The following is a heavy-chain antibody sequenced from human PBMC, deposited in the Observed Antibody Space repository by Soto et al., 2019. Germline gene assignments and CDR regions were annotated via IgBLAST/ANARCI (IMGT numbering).Heavy chain of an antibody. CDR3: ARDSRYCSSTSCYKDYYYGMDV. J-gene: IGHJ6*02. D-gene: IGHD2-2*02. V-gene: IGHV4-59*01. CDR2: IYYSGST. Sequence: SGCSISSYYWSWIRQPPGKGLEWIGYIYYSGSTNYNPSLKSRVTISVDTSKNQFSLKLSSVTAADTAVYYCARDSRYCSSTSCYKDYYYGMDVWGQGTTVTVSS. CDR1: GCSISSYY.